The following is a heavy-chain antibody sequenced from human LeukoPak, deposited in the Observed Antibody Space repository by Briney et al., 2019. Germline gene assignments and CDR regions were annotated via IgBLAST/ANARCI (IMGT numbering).Heavy chain of an antibody. CDR3: ARAVYYDSSGYPYYFDY. CDR2: IYYSGST. J-gene: IGHJ4*02. D-gene: IGHD3-22*01. V-gene: IGHV4-39*07. CDR1: GGSISSSSYY. Sequence: SETLSLTCTVSGGSISSSSYYWGWIRQPPGKGLEWIGSIYYSGSTYYNPSLKSRVTISVDTSKNQFSLKLSSVTAADTAVYYCARAVYYDSSGYPYYFDYWGQGTLVTVS.